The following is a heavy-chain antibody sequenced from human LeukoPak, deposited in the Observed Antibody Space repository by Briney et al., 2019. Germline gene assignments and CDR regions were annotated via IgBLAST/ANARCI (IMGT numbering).Heavy chain of an antibody. Sequence: SETLSLTCTVSGGSISSSSYYWGWIRQPPGKGLEWIGYIYYSGSTYYNPSLKSRVTISVDTSKNQFSLKLSSVTAADTAVYYCARANSYGFDYWGQGTLVTVSS. V-gene: IGHV4-30-4*08. J-gene: IGHJ4*02. D-gene: IGHD5-18*01. CDR1: GGSISSSSYY. CDR2: IYYSGST. CDR3: ARANSYGFDY.